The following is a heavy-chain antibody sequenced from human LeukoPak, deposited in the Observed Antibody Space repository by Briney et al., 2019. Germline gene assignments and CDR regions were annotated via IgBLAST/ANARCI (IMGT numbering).Heavy chain of an antibody. Sequence: PSETLSLTCTVSGGSMNPYYWSWIRQPPGKGLEWLAYISYSGNTKYNPSLKSRVIISVDTSKNHFSLKLSSVTAADTAVYYCARARGAGPGAYFDYWGQGTLVTVSS. CDR2: ISYSGNT. D-gene: IGHD3-10*01. CDR3: ARARGAGPGAYFDY. V-gene: IGHV4-59*01. J-gene: IGHJ4*02. CDR1: GGSMNPYY.